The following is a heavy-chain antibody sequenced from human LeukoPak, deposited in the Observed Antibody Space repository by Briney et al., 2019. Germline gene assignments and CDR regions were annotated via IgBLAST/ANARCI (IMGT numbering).Heavy chain of an antibody. CDR1: GFTFSNYS. Sequence: GGSLRLSCAASGFTFSNYSMNWVRQAPGKGLEWVSSISSSSSYIYYADSVKGRFTISRDNAKNSLYLQMNSLRAEDTAVYYCARDSTVTTPFDYWGQGTLVTVSS. D-gene: IGHD4-17*01. CDR3: ARDSTVTTPFDY. J-gene: IGHJ4*02. V-gene: IGHV3-21*01. CDR2: ISSSSSYI.